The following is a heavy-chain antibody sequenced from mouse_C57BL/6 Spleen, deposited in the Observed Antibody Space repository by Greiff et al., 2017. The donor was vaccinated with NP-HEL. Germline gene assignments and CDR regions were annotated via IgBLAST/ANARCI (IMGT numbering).Heavy chain of an antibody. V-gene: IGHV1-26*01. D-gene: IGHD1-1*01. CDR2: INPNNGGT. CDR1: GYTFTDYY. CDR3: ARYGSSPAWFAY. J-gene: IGHJ3*01. Sequence: EVQLQQSGPELVKPGASVKISCKASGYTFTDYYMNWVKQSHGKSLEWIGDINPNNGGTSYNQKFKGKATLTVDKSSSTAYMELRSLTSEDSAVYYCARYGSSPAWFAYWGQGTLVTVSA.